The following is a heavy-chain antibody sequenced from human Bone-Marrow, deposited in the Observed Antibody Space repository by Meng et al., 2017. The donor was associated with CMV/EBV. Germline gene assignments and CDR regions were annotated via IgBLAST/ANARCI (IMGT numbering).Heavy chain of an antibody. V-gene: IGHV3-74*03. Sequence: GESLKISCAVSGFTFRSYWMHWVRQAPGKGLVWVSRIESDGRITTYADSVKGRFIISRDNAKNTLYLQMNSLRAEDTAVYYCARDGVVPAASYGMDVWGQGTTVTVSS. CDR2: IESDGRIT. CDR3: ARDGVVPAASYGMDV. J-gene: IGHJ6*02. D-gene: IGHD2-2*01. CDR1: GFTFRSYW.